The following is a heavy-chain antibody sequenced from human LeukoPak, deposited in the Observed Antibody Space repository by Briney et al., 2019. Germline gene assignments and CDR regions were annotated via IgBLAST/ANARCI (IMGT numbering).Heavy chain of an antibody. Sequence: PSETLSLTCAVYGGSFSGYYWSWIRQPPGKGLEWIGEINHSGSTNYNPSLKSRVTISVDTSKNQFSLKLSSVTAADTALYYCGRFSRSAGPDYWGRGTLVTVSS. CDR3: GRFSRSAGPDY. CDR2: INHSGST. V-gene: IGHV4-34*01. D-gene: IGHD2-15*01. CDR1: GGSFSGYY. J-gene: IGHJ4*02.